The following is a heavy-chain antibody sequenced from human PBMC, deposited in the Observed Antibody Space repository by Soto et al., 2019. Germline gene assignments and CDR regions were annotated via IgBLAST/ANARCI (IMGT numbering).Heavy chain of an antibody. D-gene: IGHD3-22*01. Sequence: GGSLRLSCAASGFTFSSYDMLWVRQATGKGLEWVSAIDTAGDTYYPGSVKGRFTISRENAKNSLYLQMNSLRAEDTAVYYCASGGHSSGYPDYWGQGTLVTVSS. CDR1: GFTFSSYD. V-gene: IGHV3-13*01. J-gene: IGHJ4*02. CDR2: IDTAGDT. CDR3: ASGGHSSGYPDY.